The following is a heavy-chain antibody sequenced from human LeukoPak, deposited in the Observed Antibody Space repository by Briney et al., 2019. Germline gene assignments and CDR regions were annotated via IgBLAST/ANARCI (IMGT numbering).Heavy chain of an antibody. CDR2: VNADGSST. V-gene: IGHV3-74*01. CDR1: GFTFISYW. D-gene: IGHD2-15*01. Sequence: GGSLRPSCAASGFTFISYWMHWVRQAPGKGLVWVSRVNADGSSTSYADSVKGRFTISRDNAENTLYLQMNSLRAEDSAVYYCARVGVGSYNWFDPWGQGTMVTVSS. J-gene: IGHJ5*02. CDR3: ARVGVGSYNWFDP.